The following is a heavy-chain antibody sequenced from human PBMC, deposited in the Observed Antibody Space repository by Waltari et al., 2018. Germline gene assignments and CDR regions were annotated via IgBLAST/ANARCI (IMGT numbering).Heavy chain of an antibody. D-gene: IGHD3-10*01. V-gene: IGHV3-30*18. CDR1: GFTFSNWV. CDR2: ISFDGTKT. CDR3: TKDREIWPYYYGLDV. J-gene: IGHJ6*02. Sequence: QVQLVEAGGGVVQPGGSLRRACATSGFTFSNWVSTWVRQAPGKGLEWVAFISFDGTKTDYADSVKGRFTISRDSSKNTHYLQMNSLRPEDTALYYCTKDREIWPYYYGLDVWGQGTTVTVSS.